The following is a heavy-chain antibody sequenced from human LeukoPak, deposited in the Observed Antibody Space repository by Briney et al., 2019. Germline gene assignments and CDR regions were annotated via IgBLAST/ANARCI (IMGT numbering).Heavy chain of an antibody. CDR2: IYYSGST. CDR3: ARDDSSSWRFEY. Sequence: SETLSLTCTVSGGSLRSYYWNWIRQSPGQGLEWIGHIYYSGSTKYNPSLMSRLTISIDTSKNQFSLKLSSVTAADTAMYYCARDDSSSWRFEYWGQGTLVTVSS. D-gene: IGHD6-13*01. J-gene: IGHJ4*02. V-gene: IGHV4-59*01. CDR1: GGSLRSYY.